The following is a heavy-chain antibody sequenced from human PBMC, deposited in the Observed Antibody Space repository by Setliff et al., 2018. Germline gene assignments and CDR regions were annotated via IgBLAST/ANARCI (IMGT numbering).Heavy chain of an antibody. J-gene: IGHJ5*02. CDR1: GGSFSSYV. V-gene: IGHV1-69*13. Sequence: SVKVSCKASGGSFSSYVISWVREAPGQGLEWMGGIIPVFGTNYAQKFQGRVTFSADESMSTVYMELSSLTSADTALYYCARDALYDSNDRNSYYGNWLDPWGQGTPVTVSS. CDR3: ARDALYDSNDRNSYYGNWLDP. CDR2: IIPVFGT. D-gene: IGHD3-22*01.